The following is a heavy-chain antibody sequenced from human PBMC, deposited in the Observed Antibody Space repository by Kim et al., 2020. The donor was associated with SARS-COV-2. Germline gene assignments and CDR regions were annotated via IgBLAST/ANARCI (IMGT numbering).Heavy chain of an antibody. CDR3: ARHLTSSGPFFYLDY. CDR2: IFLTGAT. V-gene: IGHV4-59*08. J-gene: IGHJ4*02. CDR1: GDSPSSSY. D-gene: IGHD3-10*01. Sequence: SETLSLTCSVSGDSPSSSYLSWIRQPPGQGLEWIASIFLTGATQYNPSLRSRLNISIDTSRGHFSLGLRSVTATDTAIYYCARHLTSSGPFFYLDYWGQGALVTVSS.